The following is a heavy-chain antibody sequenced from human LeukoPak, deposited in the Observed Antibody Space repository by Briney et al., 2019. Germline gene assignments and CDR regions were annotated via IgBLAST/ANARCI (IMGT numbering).Heavy chain of an antibody. D-gene: IGHD3-9*01. J-gene: IGHJ6*02. Sequence: PGRSLRVSCAASEFTFSNYGMHWVRQAPRKGLEWVAVIWYDGSNKYYADSVKGRFTISRDNSKNTLYLQMNSLRAEDTAVYYCARDQDHYDILTGYSYGMDVWGQGTTVTVSS. CDR1: EFTFSNYG. V-gene: IGHV3-33*08. CDR2: IWYDGSNK. CDR3: ARDQDHYDILTGYSYGMDV.